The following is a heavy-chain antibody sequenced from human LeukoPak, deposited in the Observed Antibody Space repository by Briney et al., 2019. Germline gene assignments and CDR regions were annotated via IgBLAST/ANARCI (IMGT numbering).Heavy chain of an antibody. CDR2: INPGDSVT. J-gene: IGHJ4*02. CDR1: GYSFTNYW. D-gene: IGHD3-22*01. Sequence: GESLKISCKGSGYSFTNYWVAWVRQMPGKAPEWVAIINPGDSVTRYSPSFQGQVTISADKSIYTAYLQWSSLKASDTAMYYCARPDSTGYYTDWGQGTLVTVSS. V-gene: IGHV5-51*01. CDR3: ARPDSTGYYTD.